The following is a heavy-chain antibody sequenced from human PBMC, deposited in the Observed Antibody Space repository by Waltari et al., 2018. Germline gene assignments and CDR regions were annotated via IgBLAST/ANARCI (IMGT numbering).Heavy chain of an antibody. CDR2: INYDGSAQ. CDR1: GSHLRSSW. J-gene: IGHJ4*02. V-gene: IGHV3-7*03. CDR3: ARGSAYYVRVWDL. Sequence: LVESGGALVRPGGSLGLSCGASGSHLRSSWMSWVRQAPGKGLEWVANINYDGSAQWYEDSVSGRLIVSRDNAKNSLYLEMKNVRVDDTAVYYCARGSAYYVRVWDLWGPGTLVTVS. D-gene: IGHD3-16*01.